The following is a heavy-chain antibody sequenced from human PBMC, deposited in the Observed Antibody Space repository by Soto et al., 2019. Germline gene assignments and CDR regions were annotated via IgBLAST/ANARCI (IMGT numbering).Heavy chain of an antibody. Sequence: SETLSLTCAVYGGSFSGYYWSWIRQPPGKGLEWIGEINHSGSTNYNPSLKSRVTISVDTSKNQFSLKLSSVTAADTAVHYCAIIRNYYYYGMDVWGQGTTVTVSS. J-gene: IGHJ6*02. V-gene: IGHV4-34*01. CDR3: AIIRNYYYYGMDV. CDR1: GGSFSGYY. CDR2: INHSGST.